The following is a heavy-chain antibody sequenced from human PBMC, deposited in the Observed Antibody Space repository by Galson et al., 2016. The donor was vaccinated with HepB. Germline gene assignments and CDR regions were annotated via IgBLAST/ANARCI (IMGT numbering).Heavy chain of an antibody. J-gene: IGHJ4*02. D-gene: IGHD3-3*01. Sequence: SLRLSCAASGFTFSDYYMSWIRQAPGKGLEWASYISSSGSTIYYADSVKGRFTISRDNAKNSLYLQMNSLRAEDTAVYYCARDNGDFWSGYTDGLFDYWGQGTLVTVSS. CDR3: ARDNGDFWSGYTDGLFDY. CDR1: GFTFSDYY. V-gene: IGHV3-11*01. CDR2: ISSSGSTI.